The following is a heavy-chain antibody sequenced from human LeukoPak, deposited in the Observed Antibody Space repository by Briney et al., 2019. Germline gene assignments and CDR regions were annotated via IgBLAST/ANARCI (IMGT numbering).Heavy chain of an antibody. D-gene: IGHD3-22*01. CDR2: IIPIFGTA. Sequence: GASVKVSCKASGGTFSSYAISWVRQAPGQGLEWMGGIIPIFGTANYAQKFQGRVTITADESTSTAYMELRSLRSDDTAVYYCARAAISKDSSGYFYWGQGTLVTVSS. J-gene: IGHJ4*02. CDR1: GGTFSSYA. V-gene: IGHV1-69*13. CDR3: ARAAISKDSSGYFY.